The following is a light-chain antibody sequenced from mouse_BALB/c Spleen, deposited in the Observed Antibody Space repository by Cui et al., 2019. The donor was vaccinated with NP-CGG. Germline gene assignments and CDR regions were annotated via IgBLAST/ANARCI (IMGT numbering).Light chain of an antibody. CDR1: TGAVTTSNY. Sequence: FVTQESPHTTSPGETVTLTCRSSTGAVTTSNYANWVQEKPDHLFTGLIGGTNNRTPGVPARFSGSLIGDKAALTITGAQTEDEAIYFCALWYSNHWVFGGGTKLTV. CDR3: ALWYSNHWV. V-gene: IGLV1*01. CDR2: GTN. J-gene: IGLJ1*01.